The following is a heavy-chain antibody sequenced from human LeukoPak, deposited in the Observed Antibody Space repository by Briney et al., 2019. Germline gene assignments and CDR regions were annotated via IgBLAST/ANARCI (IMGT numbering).Heavy chain of an antibody. CDR3: ARVYSGSYCADY. CDR1: GFTFSPYS. CDR2: ISSSSTYI. V-gene: IGHV3-21*01. J-gene: IGHJ4*02. Sequence: GGSLRLFCAASGFTFSPYSMNWVRQAPGRGLEWVASISSSSTYIYYADSVKGRFTISRDNAKNSLYLKMNSLRAEDMAVYYCARVYSGSYCADYWGQGTLVTVSS. D-gene: IGHD1-26*01.